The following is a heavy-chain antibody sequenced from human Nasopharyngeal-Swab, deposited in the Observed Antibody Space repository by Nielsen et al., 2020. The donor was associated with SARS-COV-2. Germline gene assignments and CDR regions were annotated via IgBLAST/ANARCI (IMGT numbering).Heavy chain of an antibody. J-gene: IGHJ3*02. CDR3: ARETYCSSTSCSPPDAFDI. V-gene: IGHV4-34*01. D-gene: IGHD2-2*01. Sequence: SDALSLTCAVNGGSLRGYYWSWIRQLSGKGSEWIGEVNLSVSTNYNPSLKSRVTISVDTAKNQFSLKLSSVTAADTAVYYCARETYCSSTSCSPPDAFDIWGQGTMVTVSS. CDR1: GGSLRGYY. CDR2: VNLSVST.